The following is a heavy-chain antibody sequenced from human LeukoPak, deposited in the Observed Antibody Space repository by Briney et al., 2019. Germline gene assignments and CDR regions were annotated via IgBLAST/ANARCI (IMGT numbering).Heavy chain of an antibody. CDR1: GFTFSSYA. J-gene: IGHJ6*02. D-gene: IGHD4-17*01. CDR2: MSGSGGST. Sequence: PGGSLRLSCAASGFTFSSYAMSWVRQAPGKGLEWVSSMSGSGGSTYYADSVKGRFTISRDDSKNTLYLQMNSLRAEDTAVYYCARVRYGKLDVWGQGTTVTVSS. CDR3: ARVRYGKLDV. V-gene: IGHV3-23*01.